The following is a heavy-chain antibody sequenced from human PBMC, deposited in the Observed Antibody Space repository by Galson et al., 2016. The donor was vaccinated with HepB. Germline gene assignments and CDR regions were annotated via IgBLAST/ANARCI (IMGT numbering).Heavy chain of an antibody. CDR2: IYRSGST. V-gene: IGHV4-4*01. J-gene: IGHJ4*01. Sequence: ETLSLTCTVSGGSISNDNWWSWVRQSPGKGLEWIGEIYRSGSTHYNPSLKSRATISVDKSNNRFSLRLNSVSAADTAIYFCASNGWYCLDYWGHGTLVTVSS. D-gene: IGHD6-19*01. CDR3: ASNGWYCLDY. CDR1: GGSISNDNW.